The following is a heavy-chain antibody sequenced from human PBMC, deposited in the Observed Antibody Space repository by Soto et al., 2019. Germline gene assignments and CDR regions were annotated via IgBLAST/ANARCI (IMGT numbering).Heavy chain of an antibody. J-gene: IGHJ6*02. D-gene: IGHD2-8*01. CDR2: MNPNSGNT. CDR3: ARCMRVYYNYGMDV. V-gene: IGHV1-8*01. Sequence: QVQLVQSGAEVKKPGASVKVSCKASGYTFTSYDINWVRQATGQGLEWMGWMNPNSGNTGYAQKVQRRGTMTRNPSIITADMELSSLRSEDTAVYYCARCMRVYYNYGMDVWCQGATVTVSS. CDR1: GYTFTSYD.